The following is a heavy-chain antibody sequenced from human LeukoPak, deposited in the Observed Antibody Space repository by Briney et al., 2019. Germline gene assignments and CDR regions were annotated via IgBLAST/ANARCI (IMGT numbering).Heavy chain of an antibody. J-gene: IGHJ6*03. Sequence: GGSLRLSCAASGFTFSSYAMSWFRQAPGKGLDWVSAISGSGGSTYYADSVKGRFTISRDNSKNTLYLQMNSLRAEDTAVYYCARTDIAARPVVARGYMDVWGKGTTVTVSS. CDR2: ISGSGGST. CDR1: GFTFSSYA. CDR3: ARTDIAARPVVARGYMDV. V-gene: IGHV3-23*01. D-gene: IGHD6-6*01.